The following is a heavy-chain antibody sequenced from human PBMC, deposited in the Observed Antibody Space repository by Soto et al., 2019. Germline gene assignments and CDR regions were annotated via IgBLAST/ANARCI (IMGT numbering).Heavy chain of an antibody. CDR1: GYTFTSYA. D-gene: IGHD6-19*01. V-gene: IGHV1-3*01. CDR3: ARVSPRLSLDY. J-gene: IGHJ4*02. CDR2: INAGNGNT. Sequence: QVQLVQSGAEVKKPGASVKVSCKASGYTFTSYAMHWVRQAPGQRLEWMGWINAGNGNTKYSQKFQGRVTITRDTSASTAYRELVSLKSEDTAVYYWARVSPRLSLDYWGQGTLVTVSS.